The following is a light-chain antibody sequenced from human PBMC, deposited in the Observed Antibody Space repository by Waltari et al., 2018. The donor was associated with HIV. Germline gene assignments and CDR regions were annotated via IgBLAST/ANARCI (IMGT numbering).Light chain of an antibody. CDR3: QQYVLSGHSSSH. J-gene: IGKJ4*01. V-gene: IGKV3-20*01. Sequence: EIVLWQSPDTLSLSPGERATLSCRASQSVSSNYIAWYQQKPGQAPRLLIYAASNRATGIPDRFSGSGSGTDFTLTISRLEPEDFAVYYCQQYVLSGHSSSHFGGGTKIEIK. CDR1: QSVSSNY. CDR2: AAS.